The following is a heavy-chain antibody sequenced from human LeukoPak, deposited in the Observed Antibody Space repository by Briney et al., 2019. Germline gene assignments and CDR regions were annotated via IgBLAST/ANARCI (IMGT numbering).Heavy chain of an antibody. V-gene: IGHV3-23*01. CDR1: GFTFSSYA. Sequence: GGSLRLSCAASGFTFSSYAMSWVRQAPGKGLEWVSAISGSGGSTYYADSVKGRFTISRDNSKNTLYLQMNSLRAEDTAVYYCAKVRGSGSYYRRGYFYYWCQGTLVTVTS. J-gene: IGHJ4*02. D-gene: IGHD3-10*01. CDR3: AKVRGSGSYYRRGYFYY. CDR2: ISGSGGST.